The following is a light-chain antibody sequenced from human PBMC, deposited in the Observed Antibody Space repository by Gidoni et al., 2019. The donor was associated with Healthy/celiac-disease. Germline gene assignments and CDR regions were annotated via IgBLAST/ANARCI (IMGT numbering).Light chain of an antibody. Sequence: SYVLTQATSVSVAPGKTARIPCEGNNIGSENVHWYQQRPAQAPVLFVYDGSDRPSGIPDRCSGSNSGNTATLTISRVEVGDEADYYCQVWLSNGDQPNWVFGGGTKLTVL. V-gene: IGLV3-21*03. CDR2: DGS. CDR1: NIGSEN. J-gene: IGLJ3*02. CDR3: QVWLSNGDQPNWV.